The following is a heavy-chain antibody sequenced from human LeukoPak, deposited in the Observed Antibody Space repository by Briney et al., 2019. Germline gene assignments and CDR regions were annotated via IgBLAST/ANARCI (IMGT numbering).Heavy chain of an antibody. Sequence: GRSLGLSCAASGFTFSSYAMHWVRQAPGKGLERVAVISYDGSNKYYADSVKGRFTISRDNSKNTLYLQMNSLRAEDTAVYYCARAEWELMYYFDYWGQGTLVTVSS. D-gene: IGHD1-26*01. CDR1: GFTFSSYA. CDR3: ARAEWELMYYFDY. CDR2: ISYDGSNK. V-gene: IGHV3-30*01. J-gene: IGHJ4*02.